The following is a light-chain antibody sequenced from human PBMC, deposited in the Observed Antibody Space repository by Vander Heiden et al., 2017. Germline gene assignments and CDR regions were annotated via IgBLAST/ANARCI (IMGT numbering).Light chain of an antibody. CDR3: AAWDDNLSAWV. J-gene: IGLJ3*02. V-gene: IGLV1-47*03. CDR1: NSNIGSNY. CDR2: KDN. Sequence: QSVLTPALSASGPPGQRVTISCSGSNSNIGSNYVYWFQQFPGTAPKLLIYKDNQRPSGVPDRVSGSKSGTSASLAISGVWSEDEADYHCAAWDDNLSAWVFGGGTKLTVL.